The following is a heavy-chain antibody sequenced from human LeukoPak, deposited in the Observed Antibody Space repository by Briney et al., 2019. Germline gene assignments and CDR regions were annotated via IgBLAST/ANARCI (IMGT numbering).Heavy chain of an antibody. CDR1: GFTFSSYS. J-gene: IGHJ4*02. Sequence: AGGSLRLSCAASGFTFSSYSMNWVRQAPGKGLEWVSYISSSSSTIYYADSVKGRFTISRDNAKNSLYLQTNSLRAEDTAVYYCARVAAAGRAYWGQGTLVTVSS. V-gene: IGHV3-48*01. D-gene: IGHD6-13*01. CDR2: ISSSSSTI. CDR3: ARVAAAGRAY.